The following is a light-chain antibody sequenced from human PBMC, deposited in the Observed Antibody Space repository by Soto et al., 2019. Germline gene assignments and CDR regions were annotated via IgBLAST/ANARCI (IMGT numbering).Light chain of an antibody. CDR2: EVT. CDR3: SSYTSSSTYV. V-gene: IGLV2-14*01. J-gene: IGLJ1*01. CDR1: SSDVGVYNH. Sequence: QSALTQPASVSGSPGQSITISCTGTSSDVGVYNHVSWYQHHPGKAPQLMIYEVTNRPSGVSHRFSGSKSGNTASLTISGHQAEDEAHYYCSSYTSSSTYVFGTGPKLTVL.